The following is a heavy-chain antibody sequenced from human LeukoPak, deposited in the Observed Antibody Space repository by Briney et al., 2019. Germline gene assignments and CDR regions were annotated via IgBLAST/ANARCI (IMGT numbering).Heavy chain of an antibody. CDR3: ARDITMVRGVKGRDAFDI. CDR1: GGSISSSSYY. D-gene: IGHD3-10*01. CDR2: IYYSGST. J-gene: IGHJ3*02. V-gene: IGHV4-39*07. Sequence: PSETLSLTCTVSGGSISSSSYYWGWIRQPPGKGLEWIESIYYSGSTYYNPSLKSRVTISVDTSKNQFSLKLSSVTAADTAVYYCARDITMVRGVKGRDAFDIWGQGTMVTVSS.